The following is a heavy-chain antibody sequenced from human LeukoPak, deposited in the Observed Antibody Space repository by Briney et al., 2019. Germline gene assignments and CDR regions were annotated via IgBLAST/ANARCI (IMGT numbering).Heavy chain of an antibody. D-gene: IGHD1-26*01. Sequence: PGGSLRLSCAASGFTFINAWMAWVRQAPGKGLEWVGRIKAKAHGGTIEYAAPVKGRFTISRDDSKNTLYLQMNSLKTEDTAVYYCTTDGVGVEGATYDDWGQGTLVSVSS. V-gene: IGHV3-15*01. CDR2: IKAKAHGGTI. J-gene: IGHJ4*02. CDR3: TTDGVGVEGATYDD. CDR1: GFTFINAW.